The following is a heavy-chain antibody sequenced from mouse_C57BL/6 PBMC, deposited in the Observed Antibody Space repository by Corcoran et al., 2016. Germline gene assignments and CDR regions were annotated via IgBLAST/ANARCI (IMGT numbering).Heavy chain of an antibody. J-gene: IGHJ1*03. V-gene: IGHV9-3*01. CDR2: INTYSGVP. Sequence: QIQLVQSGPELKKPGETVKIYCKASGYTFTTYGMSWVKQAPGKGLKWMGWINTYSGVPTYADDFKGRFAFSLETSASTAYLQINNLKNEDTATYFCARCTTVVRDYWYFDVWGTGTTVTVSS. D-gene: IGHD1-1*01. CDR1: GYTFTTYG. CDR3: ARCTTVVRDYWYFDV.